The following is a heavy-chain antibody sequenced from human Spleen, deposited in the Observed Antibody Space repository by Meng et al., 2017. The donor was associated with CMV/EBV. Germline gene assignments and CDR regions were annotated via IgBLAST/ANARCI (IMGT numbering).Heavy chain of an antibody. CDR3: ARGFLEWLFYCDY. Sequence: KASGYTFTNYDINWVRQATGQGLEWMGWINPNSGGTNYAQKFQGKVTVTRDTSISTAYMELSRLRSDDTAVYYCARGFLEWLFYCDYWGQGTLVTVSS. CDR2: INPNSGGT. J-gene: IGHJ4*02. CDR1: GYTFTNYD. D-gene: IGHD3-3*01. V-gene: IGHV1-2*02.